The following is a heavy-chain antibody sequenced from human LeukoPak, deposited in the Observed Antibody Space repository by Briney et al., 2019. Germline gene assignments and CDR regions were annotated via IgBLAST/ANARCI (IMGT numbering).Heavy chain of an antibody. Sequence: GGSLRLSCAASGFTFSSYSMNWVRQAPGKGLEWVSSISSSSSYIYYADSVKGRFTISRDNAKNSLYLQMNSLRAEDTAVYYCARDHYCGGDCQIDYWGQGTLVTASS. CDR3: ARDHYCGGDCQIDY. CDR2: ISSSSSYI. J-gene: IGHJ4*02. CDR1: GFTFSSYS. D-gene: IGHD2-21*02. V-gene: IGHV3-21*01.